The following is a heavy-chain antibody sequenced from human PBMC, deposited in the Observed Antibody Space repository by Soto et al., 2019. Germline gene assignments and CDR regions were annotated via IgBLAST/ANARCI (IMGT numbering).Heavy chain of an antibody. CDR1: GYTFTSYY. V-gene: IGHV1-46*03. CDR2: INPSGGST. J-gene: IGHJ6*03. D-gene: IGHD2-2*01. CDR3: ARDQGHYCSSTSCSSVTRYYYYYMDV. Sequence: ASVKVSCKASGYTFTSYYMHWVRQAPGQGLEWMGIINPSGGSTSYAQKFQGRVTMTRDTSTSTVYMELSSLRSEDTAVYYCARDQGHYCSSTSCSSVTRYYYYYMDVWGKGTTVTVSS.